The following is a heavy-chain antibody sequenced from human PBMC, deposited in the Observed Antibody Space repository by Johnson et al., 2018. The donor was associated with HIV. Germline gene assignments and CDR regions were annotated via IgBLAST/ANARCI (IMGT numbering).Heavy chain of an antibody. CDR3: AKDLRTVKAFDI. V-gene: IGHV3-20*04. D-gene: IGHD4-17*01. Sequence: EVQLVESGGGVVRPGGSLRLSCAASGFTFDDYGMSWVRQAPGKGLEWVSGINWNGGSTGYADSVKGRFTISRDNSKNTLYLQMNSLRAEDTAVYYCAKDLRTVKAFDIWGQGTMVTVSS. CDR2: INWNGGST. CDR1: GFTFDDYG. J-gene: IGHJ3*02.